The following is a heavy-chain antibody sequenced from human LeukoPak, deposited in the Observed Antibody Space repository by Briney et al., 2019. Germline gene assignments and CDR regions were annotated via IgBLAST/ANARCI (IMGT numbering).Heavy chain of an antibody. CDR2: INPNSGGT. Sequence: GASVKVSCKASGYTFTGYYMHWVRQAPGQGLEWMGWINPNSGGTNYAQKFQGWVTMTRDTSISTAYMELSRLRSDDTAVYYCARSPYSSGWYSSFFDYWGQGTLVTVSS. CDR1: GYTFTGYY. D-gene: IGHD6-19*01. J-gene: IGHJ4*02. CDR3: ARSPYSSGWYSSFFDY. V-gene: IGHV1-2*04.